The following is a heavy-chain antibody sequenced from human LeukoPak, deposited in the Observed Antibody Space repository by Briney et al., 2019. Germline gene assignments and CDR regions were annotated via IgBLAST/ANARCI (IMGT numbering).Heavy chain of an antibody. J-gene: IGHJ4*02. CDR1: GGSIRSGDYY. D-gene: IGHD4-17*01. CDR3: ASTVTNYIDY. V-gene: IGHV4-30-4*08. Sequence: SETLSLTCTVSGGSIRSGDYYWSWIRQPPGKGLEWIGYIYYSGSTYYNPSLKSRVTISVDTSKNQFSLKLSSVTAADTAVYYCASTVTNYIDYWGQGTLVTVSS. CDR2: IYYSGST.